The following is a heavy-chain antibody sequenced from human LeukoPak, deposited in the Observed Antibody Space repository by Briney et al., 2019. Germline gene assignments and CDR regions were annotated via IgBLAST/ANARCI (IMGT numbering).Heavy chain of an antibody. CDR1: GGSISSSSYY. Sequence: PSETLSLTCTVSGGSISSSSYYWGWIRQPPGRGLEWIGSIYYSGSTYYNPSLKSRVTISVDTSKNQFSLKLSSVTAADTAGYYCARHFHDYSNPPDYWGQGTLVTVSS. J-gene: IGHJ4*02. D-gene: IGHD4-11*01. CDR3: ARHFHDYSNPPDY. V-gene: IGHV4-39*01. CDR2: IYYSGST.